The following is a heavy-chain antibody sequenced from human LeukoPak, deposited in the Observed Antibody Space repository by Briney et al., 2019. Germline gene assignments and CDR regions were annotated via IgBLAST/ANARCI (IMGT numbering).Heavy chain of an antibody. CDR3: SRDRGIVGATA. V-gene: IGHV3-53*01. CDR1: GFTVSSNH. CDR2: IYSVGTT. D-gene: IGHD1-26*01. Sequence: GGSLRLSCAAAGFTVSSNHMSWVRQAPGKWLEWVSVIYSVGTTYYADSVKGRFTISRDNSKNTLYLQMNSLRAEDTAVYYCSRDRGIVGATAWGQGTLVTVSS. J-gene: IGHJ4*02.